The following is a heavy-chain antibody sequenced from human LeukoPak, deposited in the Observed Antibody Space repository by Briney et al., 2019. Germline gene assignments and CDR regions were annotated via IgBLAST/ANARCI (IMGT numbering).Heavy chain of an antibody. V-gene: IGHV4-61*01. J-gene: IGHJ3*02. CDR1: GVSVSSGSYF. CDR3: ASLRTTVTSAAFDI. CDR2: IYYSGST. D-gene: IGHD4-17*01. Sequence: PSETLSLTCTVSGVSVSSGSYFCSWIRQPPGKGLEWIGYIYYSGSTNYNPSLKSRVTISVDTSKNQFSLKLTSVTAADTAVYYCASLRTTVTSAAFDIWGQGTVVTVSS.